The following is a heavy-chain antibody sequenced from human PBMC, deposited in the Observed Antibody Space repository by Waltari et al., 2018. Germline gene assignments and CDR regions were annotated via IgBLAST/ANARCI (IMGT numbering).Heavy chain of an antibody. V-gene: IGHV3-53*01. J-gene: IGHJ4*02. D-gene: IGHD3-16*01. CDR1: GFAVRDNY. CDR3: ARGPPISAKWELCWFDY. Sequence: EVQVVESGGGLIQPGGSLRLSCAASGFAVRDNYMSWVRQAPGKGLEWVAVIYSGVSAYYADAVKGRFTISRDSSENTFYLQMSSLRVEDTAVYYCARGPPISAKWELCWFDYWGQGTLVTVSS. CDR2: IYSGVSA.